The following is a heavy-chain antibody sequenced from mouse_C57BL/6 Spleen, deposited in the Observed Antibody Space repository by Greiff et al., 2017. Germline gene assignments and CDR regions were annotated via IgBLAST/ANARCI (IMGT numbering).Heavy chain of an antibody. CDR2: ISNGGGST. Sequence: EVHLVESGGGLVQPGGSLKLSCAASGFTFSDYYMYWVRQTPEKRLEWVAYISNGGGSTYYPDTVKGRFTISRDNAKNTLYLQMSRLKSENTAMYYGAGHEEGSSYGYFDVWGTGTTVTVSS. D-gene: IGHD1-1*01. CDR1: GFTFSDYY. V-gene: IGHV5-12*01. J-gene: IGHJ1*03. CDR3: AGHEEGSSYGYFDV.